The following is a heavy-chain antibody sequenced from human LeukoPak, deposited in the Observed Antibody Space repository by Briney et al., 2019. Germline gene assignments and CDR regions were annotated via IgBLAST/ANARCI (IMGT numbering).Heavy chain of an antibody. Sequence: ASVKVSCKASGYTFTSYDINWVRQATGQGLEWMGWMNPNSGNTGYAQKFQGRVTMTRNTSISTAYMELSSLRSEDTAVYYCARTIGSYYYHYYMDVWGKGTTVTVSS. CDR3: ARTIGSYYYHYYMDV. CDR2: MNPNSGNT. CDR1: GYTFTSYD. D-gene: IGHD1-26*01. V-gene: IGHV1-8*01. J-gene: IGHJ6*03.